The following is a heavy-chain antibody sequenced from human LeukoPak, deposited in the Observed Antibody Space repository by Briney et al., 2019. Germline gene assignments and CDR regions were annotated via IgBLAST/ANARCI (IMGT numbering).Heavy chain of an antibody. CDR3: AGHYGSDWGGTPPHVDY. CDR1: GGSISSYY. D-gene: IGHD7-27*01. J-gene: IGHJ4*02. V-gene: IGHV4-59*08. CDR2: IYYSGTT. Sequence: SETLSLTCTVSGGSISSYYWSWIRQPPGKGLEWIGYIYYSGTTNYNPSLKSRVTISVDTSKNQFSLKLSSVTAADTAVYYCAGHYGSDWGGTPPHVDYWGQGTLVTVSS.